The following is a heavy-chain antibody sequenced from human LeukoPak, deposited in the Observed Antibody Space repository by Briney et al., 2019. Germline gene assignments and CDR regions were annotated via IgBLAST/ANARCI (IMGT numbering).Heavy chain of an antibody. J-gene: IGHJ4*02. CDR3: AKGGKWDVTPFDY. CDR1: GFTFSSYA. D-gene: IGHD1-26*01. CDR2: ISGSGGST. V-gene: IGHV3-23*01. Sequence: HPGASLRLSCAASGFTFSSYAMSWVRQAPGKGLEWVSAISGSGGSTYYADSVKGRFTISRDNSKNTLYLQVNSLRAEDTAVYYCAKGGKWDVTPFDYWGQGTLVTVSS.